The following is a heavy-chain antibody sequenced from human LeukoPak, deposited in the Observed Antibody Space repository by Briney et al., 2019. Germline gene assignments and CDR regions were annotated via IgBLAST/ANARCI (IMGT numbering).Heavy chain of an antibody. D-gene: IGHD1-26*01. CDR2: IKQDGSEE. Sequence: GGSLRLSCVASGFTFSNYWMSWVRQAPGKGLEWVAKIKQDGSEEYYVDSVKGRFTISRDNAKNSLFLQMNSLRVEDTAIYYCARGGSYPGCWGQGTLVTVSS. J-gene: IGHJ4*02. CDR1: GFTFSNYW. V-gene: IGHV3-7*03. CDR3: ARGGSYPGC.